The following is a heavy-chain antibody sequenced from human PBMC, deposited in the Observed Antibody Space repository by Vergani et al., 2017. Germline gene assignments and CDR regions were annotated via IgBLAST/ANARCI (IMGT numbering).Heavy chain of an antibody. CDR1: GYTFTSYG. Sequence: QVQLVPSGAEVKKPGASVKVSCKASGYTFTSYGISWVRQAPGQGLEWMGWISAYNGNTNYAQKLQGRVTMTTDTSTSTAYMELSSLRSEDTAVYYCARAGYCSSTSCYGFDYWGQGTLVTVSS. J-gene: IGHJ4*02. D-gene: IGHD2-2*01. CDR3: ARAGYCSSTSCYGFDY. CDR2: ISAYNGNT. V-gene: IGHV1-18*01.